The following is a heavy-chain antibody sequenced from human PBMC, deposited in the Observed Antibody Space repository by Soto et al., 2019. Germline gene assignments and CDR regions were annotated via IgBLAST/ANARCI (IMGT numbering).Heavy chain of an antibody. V-gene: IGHV3-23*01. CDR3: AKDSIPYSSSYDLDH. CDR2: MTATGVSI. D-gene: IGHD6-6*01. J-gene: IGHJ4*02. Sequence: EVQLLESGGGLVQPGGSLRLSCVASGFSFSGYAMSWVRQAPGKGLVWVSSMTATGVSIYYADSVRGRFTISRDNSKNSMYQQMSSLRAEHTATYYCAKDSIPYSSSYDLDHWGRGALVTVSS. CDR1: GFSFSGYA.